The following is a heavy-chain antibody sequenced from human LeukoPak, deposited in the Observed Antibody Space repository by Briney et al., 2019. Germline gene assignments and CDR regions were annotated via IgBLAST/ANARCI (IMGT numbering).Heavy chain of an antibody. CDR2: IWYDGSNK. V-gene: IGHV3-33*01. J-gene: IGHJ3*02. Sequence: GGSLRVSCAASGFTFISYGMHWVRQAQGKGLEWVAVIWYDGSNKYYADSVKGRFTISRDNSKNTLYLQMNSLRAEDTAVYYCARPTVVDAFDIWGQGTMVTVSS. CDR1: GFTFISYG. D-gene: IGHD4-23*01. CDR3: ARPTVVDAFDI.